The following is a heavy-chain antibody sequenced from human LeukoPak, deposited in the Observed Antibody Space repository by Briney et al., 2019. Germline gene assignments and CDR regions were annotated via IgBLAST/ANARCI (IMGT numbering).Heavy chain of an antibody. J-gene: IGHJ6*03. CDR1: GFTFSSYE. CDR2: VSSSGSTI. V-gene: IGHV3-48*03. CDR3: AKGGAVSSKSITMIRGTRRYYYMDV. Sequence: PGGSLRLSCAASGFTFSSYEMNWVRQAPGKGLEWVSYVSSSGSTIYYADSVKGRFTISRDNSKNTLYLQLNRLRAEDTAVYYCAKGGAVSSKSITMIRGTRRYYYMDVWGKGTTVTISS. D-gene: IGHD3-10*01.